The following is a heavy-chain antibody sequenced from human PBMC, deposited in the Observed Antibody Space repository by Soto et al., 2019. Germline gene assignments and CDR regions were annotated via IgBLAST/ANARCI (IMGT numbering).Heavy chain of an antibody. Sequence: SETLSLTCAVYGGSFSGYYWSWIRQPPGKGLEWIGEINHSGSTNYNPSLKSRVTISVDTPKNQFSLKLSSVTAADTAVYYCARGEYPFDYWGQGTLVTVSS. J-gene: IGHJ4*02. CDR3: ARGEYPFDY. D-gene: IGHD2-2*01. V-gene: IGHV4-34*01. CDR1: GGSFSGYY. CDR2: INHSGST.